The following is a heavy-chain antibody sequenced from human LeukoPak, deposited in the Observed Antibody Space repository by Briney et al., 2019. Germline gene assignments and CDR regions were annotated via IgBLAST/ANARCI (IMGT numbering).Heavy chain of an antibody. CDR2: ISWNSGSI. V-gene: IGHV3-9*01. Sequence: GRSLRLSCAASGFTFDDYAMHWVRQAPGKGLEWVSGISWNSGSIGYADSVKGRFTISRDNAKNSLYLQMNSLRAEDTALYYCAKDPTRYFDLWGRGTLVTASS. CDR3: AKDPTRYFDL. J-gene: IGHJ2*01. D-gene: IGHD2-15*01. CDR1: GFTFDDYA.